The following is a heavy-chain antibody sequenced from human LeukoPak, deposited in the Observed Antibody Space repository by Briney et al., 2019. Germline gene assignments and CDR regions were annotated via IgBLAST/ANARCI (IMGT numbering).Heavy chain of an antibody. J-gene: IGHJ4*02. CDR3: APKMATIDY. D-gene: IGHD5-24*01. Sequence: PGGSLRLSCAASGSTFSSYAMSWVRQAPGKGLEWASAISGSGGSAYYADSVKGRFTISRDNSKNTLYLQMNSLRAEDTAVYYCAPKMATIDYWGQGTLVTVSS. CDR1: GSTFSSYA. CDR2: ISGSGGSA. V-gene: IGHV3-23*01.